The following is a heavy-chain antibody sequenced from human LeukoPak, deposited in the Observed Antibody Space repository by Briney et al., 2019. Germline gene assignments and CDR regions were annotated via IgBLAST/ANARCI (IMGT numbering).Heavy chain of an antibody. J-gene: IGHJ5*02. CDR2: IIPIFGTA. V-gene: IGHV1-69*06. CDR3: ARVPEVSRNWFDP. Sequence: PPASVKVSCKASGGTFSSYAISWVRQAPGQGLEWMGGIIPIFGTANYAQKFQGRVTITADKSTSTAYMELSSLRSEDTAVYYCARVPEVSRNWFDPWGQGTLVTVSS. CDR1: GGTFSSYA. D-gene: IGHD6-6*01.